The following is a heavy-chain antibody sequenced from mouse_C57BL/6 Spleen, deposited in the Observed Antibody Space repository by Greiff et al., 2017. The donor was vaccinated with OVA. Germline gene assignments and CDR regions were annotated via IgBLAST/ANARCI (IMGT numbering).Heavy chain of an antibody. Sequence: QVQLQQPGAELVKPGASVKLSCKASGYTFTSYWMQWVKQRPGQGLEWIGEIDPSDSYTNYHQKFKGQATLTVDTSSSTAYMQLSSLTSEDSAVYYCASTNYYGSSYYYFDYWGQGTTLTVSS. CDR3: ASTNYYGSSYYYFDY. CDR1: GYTFTSYW. J-gene: IGHJ2*01. V-gene: IGHV1-50*01. D-gene: IGHD1-1*01. CDR2: IDPSDSYT.